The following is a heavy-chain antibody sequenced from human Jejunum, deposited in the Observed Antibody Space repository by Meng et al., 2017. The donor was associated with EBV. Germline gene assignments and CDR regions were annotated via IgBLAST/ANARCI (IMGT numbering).Heavy chain of an antibody. CDR2: IHHSGST. D-gene: IGHD5-24*01. V-gene: IGHV4-4*02. Sequence: QGRLRGSGPGLLKPSRTLSLTCAVSCGSSSTDNWWSWVRQPPGKGLEYIGEIHHSGSTKYNPSLKSRVTISVDKSNNHFSLKLSSVTAADTAVYYCARDRGVEDYWGQGTLVTVSS. CDR1: CGSSSTDNW. J-gene: IGHJ4*02. CDR3: ARDRGVEDY.